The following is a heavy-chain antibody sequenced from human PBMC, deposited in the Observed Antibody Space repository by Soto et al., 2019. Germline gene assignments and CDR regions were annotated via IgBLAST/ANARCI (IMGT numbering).Heavy chain of an antibody. CDR1: GFTFSSYA. D-gene: IGHD3-3*01. CDR3: AKDLAYYDFWSGYYIFDY. V-gene: IGHV3-23*01. J-gene: IGHJ4*02. Sequence: ESGGGLVQPGGSLRLSCAASGFTFSSYAMSWVRQAPGKGLEWVSAISGSGGSTYYADSVKGRFTISRDNSKNTLYLQMNSLRAEDTAVYYCAKDLAYYDFWSGYYIFDYWGQGTLVTVSS. CDR2: ISGSGGST.